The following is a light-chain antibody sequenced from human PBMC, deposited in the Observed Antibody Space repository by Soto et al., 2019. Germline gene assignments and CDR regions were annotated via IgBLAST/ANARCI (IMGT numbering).Light chain of an antibody. Sequence: AIRMTQSPSSLSASTGDRVTITCRASQGISSYLAWYQQKPGKAPKLLIYAASTLQSGVPSRFSGSGCGTYFSLTISCLQSEDFATYYCQQYYSYPITFGHGTRLEIK. CDR2: AAS. CDR3: QQYYSYPIT. J-gene: IGKJ5*01. V-gene: IGKV1-8*01. CDR1: QGISSY.